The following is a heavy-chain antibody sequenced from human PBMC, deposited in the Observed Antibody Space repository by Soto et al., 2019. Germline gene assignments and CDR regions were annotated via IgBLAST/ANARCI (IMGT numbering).Heavy chain of an antibody. J-gene: IGHJ4*02. V-gene: IGHV4-59*01. CDR2: IYYSGST. D-gene: IGHD3-9*01. CDR1: GGSISSYY. Sequence: SETLSLTCTVSGGSISSYYWSWIRQPPGKGLEWIGYIYYSGSTNYNPSLKSRVTISVDTSKNQFSLKLSSVTAADTAVYYCARVEYYDILTGHYSRFDYWGQGTLVTVSS. CDR3: ARVEYYDILTGHYSRFDY.